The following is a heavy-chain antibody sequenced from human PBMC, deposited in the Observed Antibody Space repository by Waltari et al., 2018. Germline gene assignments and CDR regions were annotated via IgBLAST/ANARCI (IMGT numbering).Heavy chain of an antibody. CDR3: AREDVVPAASYYYMDV. CDR2: INPNSGGT. CDR1: GYTFTGYY. D-gene: IGHD2-2*01. J-gene: IGHJ6*03. V-gene: IGHV1-2*02. Sequence: QVQLVQSGAEVKKPGASVKVSCKASGYTFTGYYMHWVRQAPGQGLEWMGWINPNSGGTNYAQKFQGRVTMTRDTSISTAYMELSRLRSDDTAVYYCAREDVVPAASYYYMDVWGKGTTVTISS.